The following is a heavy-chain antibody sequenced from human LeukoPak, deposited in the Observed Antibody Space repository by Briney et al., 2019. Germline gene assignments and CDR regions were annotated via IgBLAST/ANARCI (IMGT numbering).Heavy chain of an antibody. D-gene: IGHD3-10*01. Sequence: GGPQRLACAASGFTCKNYSMAWVPHAPEKPLEWVSAIGGRGATTYTADSVKSRFTISRDNSKNTLFLQMNSLRVEDTALYYCARDGEGSGSAWMLNYDYWGQGALVTVSS. CDR3: ARDGEGSGSAWMLNYDY. CDR1: GFTCKNYS. V-gene: IGHV3-23*01. CDR2: IGGRGATT. J-gene: IGHJ4*02.